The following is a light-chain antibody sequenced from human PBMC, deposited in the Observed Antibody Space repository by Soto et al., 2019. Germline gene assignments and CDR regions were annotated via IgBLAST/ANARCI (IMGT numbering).Light chain of an antibody. CDR2: LNSDGSH. CDR3: QNWGTGIHV. V-gene: IGLV4-69*01. CDR1: SGHSSYA. Sequence: QSVLTQSPSASASLGASVKLTCTLSSGHSSYAIAWHQQQPEKGPRYLMKLNSDGSHSKGDGIPDRFSGSSSGAERYLTISSLQSEDEADYYCQNWGTGIHVFGTGTKLTVL. J-gene: IGLJ1*01.